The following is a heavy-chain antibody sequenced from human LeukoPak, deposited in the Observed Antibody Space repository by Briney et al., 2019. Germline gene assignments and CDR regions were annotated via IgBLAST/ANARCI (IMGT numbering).Heavy chain of an antibody. V-gene: IGHV4-34*01. CDR2: INHSGST. CDR1: GGSFSGYY. Sequence: SETLSLTCAVYGGSFSGYYWSWIRQPPGKGLEWIGEINHSGSTNYNPSLKSRVTISVDTSKNQFSLKLSSVTAADTAVYYCARHVYSSGWYGGLDYWGQGTLVTVSS. CDR3: ARHVYSSGWYGGLDY. D-gene: IGHD6-19*01. J-gene: IGHJ4*02.